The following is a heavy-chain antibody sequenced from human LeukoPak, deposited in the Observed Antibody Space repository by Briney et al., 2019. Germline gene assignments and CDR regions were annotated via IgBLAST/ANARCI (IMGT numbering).Heavy chain of an antibody. CDR2: ISYDGSNK. CDR1: GFTFSSYA. CDR3: ARDRSATLYYYYYGMDV. Sequence: GGSLRLSCAASGFTFSSYAMHWVRQAPGKGPEWVAVISYDGSNKYYADSVKGRFTISRDNSKNTLYLQMNSLRAEDTAVYYCARDRSATLYYYYYGMDVWGQGTTVTVSS. J-gene: IGHJ6*02. V-gene: IGHV3-30*04.